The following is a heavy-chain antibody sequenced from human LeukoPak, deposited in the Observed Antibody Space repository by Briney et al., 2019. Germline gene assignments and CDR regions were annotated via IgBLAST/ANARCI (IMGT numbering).Heavy chain of an antibody. CDR3: ARDLSEQWLILEGFDY. CDR1: GFTFSSYW. CDR2: ISTRSGIV. Sequence: PGGSLRLSCAASGFTFSSYWMSWVRQAPGKGLEWVSYISTRSGIVFYTDSVKGRFTISRDTAKNSLYLQMNSLRAEDTAVYYCARDLSEQWLILEGFDYWGQGSLVTVSS. J-gene: IGHJ4*02. D-gene: IGHD6-19*01. V-gene: IGHV3-48*01.